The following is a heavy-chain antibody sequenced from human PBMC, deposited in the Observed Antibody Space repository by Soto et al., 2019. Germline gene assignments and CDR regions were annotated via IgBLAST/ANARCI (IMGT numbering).Heavy chain of an antibody. CDR2: MNPNSGNT. V-gene: IGHV1-8*01. J-gene: IGHJ6*03. D-gene: IGHD3-3*01. Sequence: SVKVSCKASGYTFTSYDINWVRQATGQGLEWMGWMNPNSGNTGYAQKFQGRVTMTRNTSISTAYMELSSLRSEDTAVYYCARTYYDFWSGYSPGGHYYYYMDVWGKGTTVTVSS. CDR1: GYTFTSYD. CDR3: ARTYYDFWSGYSPGGHYYYYMDV.